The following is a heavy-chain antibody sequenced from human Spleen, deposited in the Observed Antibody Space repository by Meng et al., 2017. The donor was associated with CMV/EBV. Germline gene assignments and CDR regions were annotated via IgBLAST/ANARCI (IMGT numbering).Heavy chain of an antibody. D-gene: IGHD7-27*01. Sequence: AFGFPFSYYPIPWVRQAPGKGLEWVAVISYDGSDKYYVDSVKGRFTISRDNSKNTLYLQMDSLRVEDTAVYFCARDPVHWVGYYLDYWGQGTLVTVSS. CDR3: ARDPVHWVGYYLDY. J-gene: IGHJ4*02. V-gene: IGHV3-30*04. CDR2: ISYDGSDK. CDR1: GFPFSYYP.